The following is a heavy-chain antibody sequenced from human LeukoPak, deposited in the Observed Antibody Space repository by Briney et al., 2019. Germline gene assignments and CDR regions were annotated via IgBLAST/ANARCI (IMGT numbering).Heavy chain of an antibody. J-gene: IGHJ4*02. CDR2: IHESGSS. V-gene: IGHV4-59*02. D-gene: IGHD3-16*02. Sequence: PSETLSLTCSVSGGSVSTYYWSWIRQPPGKGLEWVGSIHESGSSNSNSSLKSRVTISLDTSKNQFSLKLSSVTAADTAVYYCARREYDYVWGSYRRRRETYFDYWGQGTLVTVSS. CDR3: ARREYDYVWGSYRRRRETYFDY. CDR1: GGSVSTYY.